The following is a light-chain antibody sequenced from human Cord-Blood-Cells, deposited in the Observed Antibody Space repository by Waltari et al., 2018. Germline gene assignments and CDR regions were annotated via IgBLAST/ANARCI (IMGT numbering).Light chain of an antibody. V-gene: IGKV4-1*01. CDR2: WAS. Sequence: DIVMTQSPDSLAVSLGERATINCKSSQSVLYSSNNKNYLALYQQKPGQPPKLLIYWASTRESGVPDRFSGSGSGTDFTLTISSLQAEDEAVYYCQQYYSTPYTFGQGTKLEIK. CDR3: QQYYSTPYT. J-gene: IGKJ2*01. CDR1: QSVLYSSNNKNY.